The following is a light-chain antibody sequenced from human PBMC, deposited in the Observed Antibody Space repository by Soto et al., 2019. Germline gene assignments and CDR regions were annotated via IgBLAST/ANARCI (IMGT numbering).Light chain of an antibody. Sequence: QSVLTQPASVSGSPGQSITISCSGTRSDIGSYNYVAWYQQFPGKTPKILIYGVSNRPSGVSSRFSGSKSGNTASLTISGLQAEDEADYYCISHTGSSTSYDFGSGTKLTVL. J-gene: IGLJ1*01. V-gene: IGLV2-14*01. CDR3: ISHTGSSTSYD. CDR1: RSDIGSYNY. CDR2: GVS.